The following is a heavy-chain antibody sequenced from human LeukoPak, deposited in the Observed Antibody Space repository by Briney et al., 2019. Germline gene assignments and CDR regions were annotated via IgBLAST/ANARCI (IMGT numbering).Heavy chain of an antibody. CDR1: GGSFSGYY. J-gene: IGHJ4*02. CDR2: INHSGST. D-gene: IGHD6-13*01. V-gene: IGHV4-34*01. Sequence: SETLSLTCAVYGGSFSGYYWSWIRQPPGKGLEWIGEINHSGSTNYNPSLKSRVTISADTSKNQFSLKLSSVTAADTAVYYCAGTGTVRGFVYWGQGTLVTVSS. CDR3: AGTGTVRGFVY.